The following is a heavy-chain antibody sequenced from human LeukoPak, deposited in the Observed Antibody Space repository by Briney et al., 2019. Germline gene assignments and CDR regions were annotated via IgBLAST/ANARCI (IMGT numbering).Heavy chain of an antibody. D-gene: IGHD2-15*01. CDR1: GGSISGYN. Sequence: SGTLSLTCAVSGGSISGYNWSWVRQPAGKGLEWIGRIYTSGSTNYKPSLTTRVTMSVDTSTNQYSLTLSSVTAPDTAVYYCARVRYSGLDSSDYWGEGT. J-gene: IGHJ4*02. V-gene: IGHV4-59*10. CDR2: IYTSGST. CDR3: ARVRYSGLDSSDY.